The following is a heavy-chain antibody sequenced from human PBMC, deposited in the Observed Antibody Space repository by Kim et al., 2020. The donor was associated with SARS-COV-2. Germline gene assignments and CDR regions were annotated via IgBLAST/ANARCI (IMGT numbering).Heavy chain of an antibody. CDR2: ISGTGGST. CDR3: ATPLDAFDV. J-gene: IGHJ3*01. Sequence: GGSLRLSCAASGFTFINYAMNWVRQAPGKGLEWVSAISGTGGSTYYADSVKGRFTISRDNSKNTVYLQMNNLRAEDTALYYCATPLDAFDVWGQGTMVTV. V-gene: IGHV3-23*01. CDR1: GFTFINYA.